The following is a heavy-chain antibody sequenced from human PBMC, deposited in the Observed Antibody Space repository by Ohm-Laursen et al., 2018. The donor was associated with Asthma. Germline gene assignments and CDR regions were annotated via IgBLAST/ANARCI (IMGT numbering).Heavy chain of an antibody. J-gene: IGHJ6*02. CDR1: GYTFTNYG. D-gene: IGHD2-21*02. CDR3: ATNQFNGHIVVVTARDDYYYGMDV. CDR2: ISAYNGNT. Sequence: ASVKVSCKASGYTFTNYGFSWVRQAPGQGLEWMAWISAYNGNTNYAPKFQDRVTMTTDTSTSTAYMELRSLRSDDTAVYYCATNQFNGHIVVVTARDDYYYGMDVWGQGTTVTVSS. V-gene: IGHV1-18*04.